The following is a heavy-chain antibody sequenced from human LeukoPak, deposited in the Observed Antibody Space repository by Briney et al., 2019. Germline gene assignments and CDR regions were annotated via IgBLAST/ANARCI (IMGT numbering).Heavy chain of an antibody. CDR3: AGGFDSNPDY. J-gene: IGHJ4*02. V-gene: IGHV4-59*01. CDR2: IFYSGST. CDR1: SGSISSYY. D-gene: IGHD3-16*01. Sequence: SETLSLTCTVSSGSISSYYWSWIRQSPGKGLEWIGYIFYSGSTNYNPSLKSRVTISIDTSKNQFSLKLSSVTAADTAVYYCAGGFDSNPDYWGQGTLVTVSS.